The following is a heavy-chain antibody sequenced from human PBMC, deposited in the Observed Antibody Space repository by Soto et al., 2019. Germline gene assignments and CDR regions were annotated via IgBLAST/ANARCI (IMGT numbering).Heavy chain of an antibody. V-gene: IGHV4-30-4*01. D-gene: IGHD6-25*01. Sequence: QVQLQESGPGLVKPSQTLSLTCTVSGGSISSGDYYWSWIRQPPGKGLEWIGYIYFSGSTYYNPSLKSRVTXXAXTXXNQFSLKVNSMTAADTAVYYCARASGNEGNPLFDYWGQGTLVTVSS. CDR2: IYFSGST. J-gene: IGHJ4*02. CDR3: ARASGNEGNPLFDY. CDR1: GGSISSGDYY.